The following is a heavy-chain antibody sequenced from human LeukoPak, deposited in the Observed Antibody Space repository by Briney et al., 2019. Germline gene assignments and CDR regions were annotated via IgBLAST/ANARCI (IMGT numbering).Heavy chain of an antibody. V-gene: IGHV1-69*04. CDR1: GGTFSSYA. D-gene: IGHD3-22*01. CDR2: IIPILGIA. J-gene: IGHJ3*02. Sequence: SVKVSCKASGGTFSSYAISWVRQAPGQGLEWMGRIIPILGIANYAQKFQGRVTITADKSTSTAYMELSSLRSEDTAVYYCASPYHDSSGLTDAFDIWGQGTMVTVSS. CDR3: ASPYHDSSGLTDAFDI.